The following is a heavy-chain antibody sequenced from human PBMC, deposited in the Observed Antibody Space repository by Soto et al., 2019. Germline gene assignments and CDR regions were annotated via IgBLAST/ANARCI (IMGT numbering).Heavy chain of an antibody. J-gene: IGHJ6*02. CDR1: GFTFTSSA. Sequence: QMQLVQSGPEVKKPGTSVKVSCKASGFTFTSSAVQWVRQARGQRLEWIGWIVVGSGNTNYAQKFQERVTITRDMSTSTAYMELSSLRSEDTAVYYCAADRGIGSSWSYYYGMDVWGQGTTVTVSS. CDR3: AADRGIGSSWSYYYGMDV. D-gene: IGHD6-13*01. CDR2: IVVGSGNT. V-gene: IGHV1-58*01.